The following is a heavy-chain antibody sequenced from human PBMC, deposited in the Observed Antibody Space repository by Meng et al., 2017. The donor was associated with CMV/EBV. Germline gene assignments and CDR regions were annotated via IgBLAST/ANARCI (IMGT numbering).Heavy chain of an antibody. CDR3: ARGGY. CDR2: IYSGGST. CDR1: GFTVSSNY. V-gene: IGHV3-53*01. Sequence: GASQKISCAASGFTVSSNYMTCVRPAPGKGLEWVSVIYSGGSTYYADFVKGRFTISRDNSKNTLYLQMNSLRAEDTAVYYCARGGYWGQGTLVTVSS. J-gene: IGHJ4*02.